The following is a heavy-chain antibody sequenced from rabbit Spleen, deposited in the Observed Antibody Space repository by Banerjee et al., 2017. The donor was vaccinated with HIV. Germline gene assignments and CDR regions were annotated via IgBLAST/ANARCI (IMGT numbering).Heavy chain of an antibody. V-gene: IGHV1S43*01. D-gene: IGHD4-2*01. CDR3: ARDLAGYVGFGYISYLDL. Sequence: QEQLKESGGGLVQPTGSLTLTCKASGFSFGDRDVMCWVRQAPGKGLELIAWIFTRDGSTWYATWVNGRFTISISTSLSTVDLKMTSLTAADTATYFCARDLAGYVGFGYISYLDLWGQGTLVTVS. J-gene: IGHJ3*01. CDR2: IFTRDGST. CDR1: GFSFGDRDV.